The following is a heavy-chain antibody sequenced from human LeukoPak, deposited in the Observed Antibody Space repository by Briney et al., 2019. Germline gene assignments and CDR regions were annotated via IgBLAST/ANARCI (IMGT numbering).Heavy chain of an antibody. Sequence: SETLSLTCAVYGGSFSGYYWSWIRQPPGKGLEWIGEINHSGSTNCNPSLKSRVTISVDTSKNQFSLKLSSVTAADTAVYYCARREGYYYGSGSPLDYWGQGTLVTVSS. CDR3: ARREGYYYGSGSPLDY. D-gene: IGHD3-10*01. CDR2: INHSGST. CDR1: GGSFSGYY. V-gene: IGHV4-34*01. J-gene: IGHJ4*02.